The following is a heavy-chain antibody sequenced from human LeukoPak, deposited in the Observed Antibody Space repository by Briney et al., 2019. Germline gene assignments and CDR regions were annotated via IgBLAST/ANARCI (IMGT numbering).Heavy chain of an antibody. V-gene: IGHV3-30*18. CDR1: GFTFSCYG. CDR2: ISYDGSNK. CDR3: AKDNPNSSGWYW. J-gene: IGHJ4*02. D-gene: IGHD6-19*01. Sequence: GRSLRLSCAASGFTFSCYGMHWVRQAPGKGLEWVAVISYDGSNKYYADSVKGRFTISRDNSKNTLYLQMNSLRAEDTAVYYCAKDNPNSSGWYWWGQGTLVTVSS.